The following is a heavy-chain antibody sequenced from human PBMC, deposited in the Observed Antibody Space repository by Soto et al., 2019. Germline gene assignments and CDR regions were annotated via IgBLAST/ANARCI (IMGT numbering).Heavy chain of an antibody. CDR1: VFTFSNSW. V-gene: IGHV3-74*01. CDR3: TRAGNYRFDY. D-gene: IGHD1-7*01. J-gene: IGHJ4*02. CDR2: INSDGTTI. Sequence: GESLTLSCAASVFTFSNSWMHCFRQAPGKGPVWVSRINSDGTTINSADSVKGRFTISRDNAKNTLYLQMDSLRAEDTAVYYCTRAGNYRFDYWGQGTLVTVSS.